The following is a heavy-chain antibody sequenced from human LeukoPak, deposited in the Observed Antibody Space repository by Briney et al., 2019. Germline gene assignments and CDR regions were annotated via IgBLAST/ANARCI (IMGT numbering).Heavy chain of an antibody. CDR2: ISGSGGST. Sequence: PGGSLRLSCAAAGFTFSSYAMSWVRQAPGKGLELVSAISGSGGSTYYADSVKGRFTISRDNSKNTLYLQMNSLRSDDTAVYYCARDQTSSSWFFPNYYYYYMDVWGKGTTVTISS. CDR3: ARDQTSSSWFFPNYYYYYMDV. V-gene: IGHV3-23*01. D-gene: IGHD6-13*01. CDR1: GFTFSSYA. J-gene: IGHJ6*03.